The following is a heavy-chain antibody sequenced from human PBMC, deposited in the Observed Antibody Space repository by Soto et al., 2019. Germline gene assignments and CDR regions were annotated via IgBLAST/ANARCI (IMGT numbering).Heavy chain of an antibody. Sequence: ASVKVSCKASGYTFTTYGTSWVRQAPGQGLEWMGWISGYNGNTNYAQKLQGRVTMTTDTSTSTAYMELRSLRSDDTAVYYCARDFGDYRFDPWGQGTLVTVAS. CDR1: GYTFTTYG. V-gene: IGHV1-18*01. J-gene: IGHJ5*02. D-gene: IGHD4-17*01. CDR2: ISGYNGNT. CDR3: ARDFGDYRFDP.